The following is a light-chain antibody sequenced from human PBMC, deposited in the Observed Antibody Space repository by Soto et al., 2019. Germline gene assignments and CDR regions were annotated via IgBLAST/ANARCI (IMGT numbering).Light chain of an antibody. Sequence: QSALTQPASVSGSPGQSITISCTGTSSDVGSYNLVSWYQQHPGKVPKLMIYESSKRPSGVSNRFSGSKSGNTASLTISGRQAEDEADYYCCSFTSSATWVFGGGTKVTVL. V-gene: IGLV2-23*01. CDR1: SSDVGSYNL. CDR2: ESS. J-gene: IGLJ3*02. CDR3: CSFTSSATWV.